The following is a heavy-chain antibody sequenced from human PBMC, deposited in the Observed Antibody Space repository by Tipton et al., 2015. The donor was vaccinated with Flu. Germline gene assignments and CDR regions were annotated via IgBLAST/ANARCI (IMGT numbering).Heavy chain of an antibody. CDR2: IDYSGST. J-gene: IGHJ4*02. Sequence: TLSLTCTVSGCSISSFYLSWIRQPPGKGLEWIGYIDYSGSTNYNPSLKSRVTISVDTSKNQFSLTLSSVTAADTAVYYCAEGYCSGGSCYLSYWGQGTLVTVSS. CDR1: GCSISSFY. V-gene: IGHV4-59*01. CDR3: AEGYCSGGSCYLSY. D-gene: IGHD2-15*01.